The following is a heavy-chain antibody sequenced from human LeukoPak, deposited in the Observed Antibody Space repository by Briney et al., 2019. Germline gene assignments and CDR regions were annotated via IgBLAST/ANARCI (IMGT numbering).Heavy chain of an antibody. V-gene: IGHV4-30-4*08. CDR2: IYYSGST. Sequence: SETLSLTCTVSGGSISSYYWSWIRQPPGKGLEWIGYIYYSGSTYYNPSLKSRVTISVDTSKNQFSLKLSSVTAADTAVYYCARGGPDDAFDIWGQGTMVTVSS. J-gene: IGHJ3*02. CDR3: ARGGPDDAFDI. CDR1: GGSISSYY. D-gene: IGHD3-16*01.